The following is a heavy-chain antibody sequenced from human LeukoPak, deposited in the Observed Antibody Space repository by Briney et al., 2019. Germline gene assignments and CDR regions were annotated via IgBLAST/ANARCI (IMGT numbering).Heavy chain of an antibody. CDR3: ARGVSSSWYYFDY. V-gene: IGHV4-39*07. CDR2: IYHSGST. D-gene: IGHD6-13*01. CDR1: GGSISSGSYY. Sequence: SQTLSLTCTVSGGSISSGSYYWGWIRQPPGKGLEWIGSIYHSGSTYYNPSLKSRVTISVDTSKNQFSLKLSSVTAADTAVYYCARGVSSSWYYFDYWGQGTLVTVSS. J-gene: IGHJ4*02.